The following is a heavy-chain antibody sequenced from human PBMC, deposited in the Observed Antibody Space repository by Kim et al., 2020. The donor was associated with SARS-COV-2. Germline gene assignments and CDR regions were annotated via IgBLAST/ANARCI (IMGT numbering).Heavy chain of an antibody. V-gene: IGHV4-34*01. D-gene: IGHD5-12*01. CDR3: ASNKGRRGMRWLQSSYYFDY. CDR1: GGSFSGYY. CDR2: INHSGST. J-gene: IGHJ4*02. Sequence: SETLSLTCAVYGGSFSGYYWSWIRQPPGKGLEWIGEINHSGSTNYNPSLKSRVTISVDTSKNQFSLKLSSVTAADTAVYYCASNKGRRGMRWLQSSYYFDYWGQGTLVTVSS.